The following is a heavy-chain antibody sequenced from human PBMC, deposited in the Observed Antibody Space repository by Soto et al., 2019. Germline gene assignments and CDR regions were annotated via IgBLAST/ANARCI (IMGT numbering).Heavy chain of an antibody. CDR3: ATGLDSAGTAAFDY. Sequence: QVQLVESGGGVVQPGRSLRLSCAASGFTFSSYGMHWVRQAPGKGLEWVAVISYDGSNKYYADSVKGRFTISRDNSKKTLYLQMNSLRDEDTAVYYCATGLDSAGTAAFDYWGQGTLVTVSS. J-gene: IGHJ4*02. D-gene: IGHD6-19*01. V-gene: IGHV3-30*03. CDR2: ISYDGSNK. CDR1: GFTFSSYG.